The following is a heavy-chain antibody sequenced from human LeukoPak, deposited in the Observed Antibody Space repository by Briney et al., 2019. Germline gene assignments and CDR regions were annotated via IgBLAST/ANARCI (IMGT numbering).Heavy chain of an antibody. V-gene: IGHV3-9*01. CDR3: AKDFCSSTNCYAFDY. D-gene: IGHD2-2*01. CDR2: ITWNSGSI. J-gene: IGHJ4*02. CDR1: GFTFDDYA. Sequence: GGSLRLSCAASGFTFDDYAMHWVRQAPGKGLEWVSGITWNSGSIGYADSVKGRFTISRDNAKNSLYLQVNSLRAEDTALYYCAKDFCSSTNCYAFDYWGQGTLVTVSS.